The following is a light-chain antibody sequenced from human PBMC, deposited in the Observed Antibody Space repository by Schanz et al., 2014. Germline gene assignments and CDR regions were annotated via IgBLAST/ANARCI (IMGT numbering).Light chain of an antibody. CDR3: CLYTPMSVI. J-gene: IGLJ2*01. CDR2: DVS. CDR1: SRDVGSYNF. Sequence: QSALTQPASVSGSPGQSITISCTGTSRDVGSYNFVSWYQQHPGKAPKLMIYDVSNRPSGVSHRFTGSKSDNTATLTISGXQAEDEADYYCCLYTPMSVIFGGGTKLTVL. V-gene: IGLV2-14*03.